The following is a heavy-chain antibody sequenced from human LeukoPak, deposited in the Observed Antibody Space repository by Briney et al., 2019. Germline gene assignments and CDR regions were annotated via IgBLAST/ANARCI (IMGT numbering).Heavy chain of an antibody. CDR3: ASLTIGGNYYGDY. V-gene: IGHV4-38-2*02. D-gene: IGHD3-22*01. CDR1: GYSISSGYY. CDR2: IYHSGST. Sequence: SETPSLTCTVSGYSISSGYYWGWIRQPPGKGLEWIGSIYHSGSTYYNPSLKSRVTISVDTSKNQFSLKLSSVTAADTAVYYCASLTIGGNYYGDYWGQGTLVTVSS. J-gene: IGHJ4*02.